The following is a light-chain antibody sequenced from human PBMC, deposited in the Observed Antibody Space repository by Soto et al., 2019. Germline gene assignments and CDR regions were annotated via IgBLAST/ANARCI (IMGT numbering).Light chain of an antibody. V-gene: IGLV2-11*01. CDR2: DVS. CDR3: CSYAGSSYV. Sequence: QSALTQPRSVSGSPGQSVAISCTGTSSDVSGYNYVSWYQHHPGKAPKLMIYDVSKRPSGVPDRFSGSKSGNTASLTISGLQAEDEADYYCCSYAGSSYVFGTGTKLTVL. J-gene: IGLJ1*01. CDR1: SSDVSGYNY.